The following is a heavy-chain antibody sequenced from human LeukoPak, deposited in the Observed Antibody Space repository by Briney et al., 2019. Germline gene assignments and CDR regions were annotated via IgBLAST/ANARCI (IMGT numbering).Heavy chain of an antibody. CDR2: IYYSGST. Sequence: SGTLSLTCTVSGGSISSYYWSWIRQPPGKGLEWIGYIYYSGSTNYNPSLKSRVTISVDTSKNQFSLKLSSVTAADTAVYYCARQPKYYGDYYFDYWGQGTLVTVSS. V-gene: IGHV4-59*08. J-gene: IGHJ4*02. D-gene: IGHD4-17*01. CDR3: ARQPKYYGDYYFDY. CDR1: GGSISSYY.